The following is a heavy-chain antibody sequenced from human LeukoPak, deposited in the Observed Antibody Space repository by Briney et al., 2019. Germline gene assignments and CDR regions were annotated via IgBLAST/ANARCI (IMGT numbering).Heavy chain of an antibody. V-gene: IGHV1-2*02. D-gene: IGHD1-1*01. Sequence: ASVKVSCKASGYTFTDYYIHWVRQAPGQGLQWMGWSNPNSGGTNYAQNFQGRISMTRDTSISTDYMELSRLRSDDTAVYYCAGEKGGTYYFNYWGQGTLVTVSS. J-gene: IGHJ4*02. CDR1: GYTFTDYY. CDR3: AGEKGGTYYFNY. CDR2: SNPNSGGT.